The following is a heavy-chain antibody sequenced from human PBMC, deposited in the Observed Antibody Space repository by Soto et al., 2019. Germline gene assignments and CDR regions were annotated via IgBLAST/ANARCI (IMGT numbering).Heavy chain of an antibody. V-gene: IGHV3-23*01. D-gene: IGHD3-16*01. CDR2: ISGSGDDT. Sequence: EVQLLESGGGLIQPGGSLRLSCAASGFTFSGYAMSWVRQAPGKGLEWVSGISGSGDDTYYADAVKGRFTISRDNSKNTLYLQMNSLRAEDTAVYYCAKDSTKWGFMGDDFDYWVQGTLVTVSS. CDR3: AKDSTKWGFMGDDFDY. J-gene: IGHJ4*02. CDR1: GFTFSGYA.